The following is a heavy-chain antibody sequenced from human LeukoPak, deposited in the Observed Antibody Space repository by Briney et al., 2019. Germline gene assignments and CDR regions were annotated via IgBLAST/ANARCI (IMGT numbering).Heavy chain of an antibody. D-gene: IGHD3-9*01. J-gene: IGHJ4*02. CDR3: ARGTPLFWYFDY. CDR1: GGSFSGYY. Sequence: KTSETLSLTCAVYGGSFSGYYWSWIRQPPGKGLEWIGEINHSGSTNYNPSLKSRVTISVDTSKNQFSLKLSSVTAADTAVYYRARGTPLFWYFDYWGQGTLVTVSS. V-gene: IGHV4-34*01. CDR2: INHSGST.